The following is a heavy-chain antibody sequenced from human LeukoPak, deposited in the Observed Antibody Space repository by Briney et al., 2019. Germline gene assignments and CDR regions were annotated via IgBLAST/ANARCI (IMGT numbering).Heavy chain of an antibody. D-gene: IGHD1-26*01. V-gene: IGHV4-59*08. Sequence: SETLSLTCTVSGGSISSHYWSWIRQPPGKGLEWIGNIYYSVSTNYNPSLKSRVTISIDTSKSQFSLKLSSVTAADTAVYYCARRTGGTGNFDYWGQGTLVTVSS. J-gene: IGHJ4*02. CDR1: GGSISSHY. CDR3: ARRTGGTGNFDY. CDR2: IYYSVST.